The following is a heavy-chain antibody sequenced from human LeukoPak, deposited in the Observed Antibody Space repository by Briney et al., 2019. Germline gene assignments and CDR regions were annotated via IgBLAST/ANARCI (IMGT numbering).Heavy chain of an antibody. J-gene: IGHJ4*02. CDR3: ARDFAAAVG. CDR1: GFTFSSYW. Sequence: GGSLRLSCAASGFTFSSYWMSWVRQAPGKGLEWVANIKQDGSETYYMDSVRSRFIVSRDNAKNSVFLQMNSLRAEDTAVYYCARDFAAAVGWGQGTLVTVSS. CDR2: IKQDGSET. D-gene: IGHD6-13*01. V-gene: IGHV3-7*01.